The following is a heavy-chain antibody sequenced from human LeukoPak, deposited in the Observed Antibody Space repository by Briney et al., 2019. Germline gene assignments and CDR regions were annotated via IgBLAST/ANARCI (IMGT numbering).Heavy chain of an antibody. Sequence: GGSLRLSCAASGFTFSGYPIHWVRQAPGKGLEWVAVISYDGSNKYYADSVKGRFTISRDNSKNTLYLQMNSLRAEDTAVYYCAKTGGPWDWGQGTLVTVSS. CDR3: AKTGGPWD. CDR2: ISYDGSNK. CDR1: GFTFSGYP. J-gene: IGHJ4*02. V-gene: IGHV3-30-3*02. D-gene: IGHD7-27*01.